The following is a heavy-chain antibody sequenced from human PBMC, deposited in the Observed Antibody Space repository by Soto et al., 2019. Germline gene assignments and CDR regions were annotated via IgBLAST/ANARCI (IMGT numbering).Heavy chain of an antibody. Sequence: PGGSLRLSCTASGFTFGDYAMSWFRQAPGKGLEWVGFIRSKAYGGTTEYAASVKGRFTISRDDSKSIAHLQMNSLKTEDTAVYYCTREGVSPGYPLDYWGQGTLVTVSS. J-gene: IGHJ4*02. CDR3: TREGVSPGYPLDY. V-gene: IGHV3-49*03. CDR2: IRSKAYGGTT. CDR1: GFTFGDYA. D-gene: IGHD6-25*01.